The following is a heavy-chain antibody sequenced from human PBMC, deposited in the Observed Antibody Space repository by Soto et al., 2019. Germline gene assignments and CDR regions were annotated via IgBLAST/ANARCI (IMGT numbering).Heavy chain of an antibody. CDR2: INPNSGGT. J-gene: IGHJ6*02. Sequence: ASVKVSCKASGYTFTGYYMHWVRQAPGQGLEWMGWINPNSGGTNYAQKFQGRVTMTRDTSISTAYMELSRLRSDDTAVYYCARDAVPAALYYYYGMDVWGQGTTVTVSS. D-gene: IGHD2-2*01. CDR1: GYTFTGYY. CDR3: ARDAVPAALYYYYGMDV. V-gene: IGHV1-2*02.